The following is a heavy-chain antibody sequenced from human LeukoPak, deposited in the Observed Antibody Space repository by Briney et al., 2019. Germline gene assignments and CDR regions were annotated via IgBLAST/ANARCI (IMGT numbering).Heavy chain of an antibody. Sequence: KPSETLSLTCAVYGGSFSGYYWSWIRQPPGKGLEWIGEINHSGSTNYNPSLKSRVTISVDTSKNQFSLKLSSVTAADTAVYYCARALRIAVARAFDIWGQGTMVTVSS. V-gene: IGHV4-34*01. CDR3: ARALRIAVARAFDI. J-gene: IGHJ3*02. D-gene: IGHD6-19*01. CDR2: INHSGST. CDR1: GGSFSGYY.